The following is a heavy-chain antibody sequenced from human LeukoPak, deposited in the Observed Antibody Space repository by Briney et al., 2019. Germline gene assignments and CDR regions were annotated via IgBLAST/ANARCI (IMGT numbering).Heavy chain of an antibody. D-gene: IGHD6-13*01. Sequence: SETLSLTCAVYGGSFSGYYWSWIRQPPGKGLEWIGEINHSGSTNYNPSLKSRVTISVDTSKNQFSLKLSSVTAADTAVYYCARVYYSNSYDYWYFDLWGRGTLITVSS. CDR1: GGSFSGYY. CDR3: ARVYYSNSYDYWYFDL. V-gene: IGHV4-34*01. J-gene: IGHJ2*01. CDR2: INHSGST.